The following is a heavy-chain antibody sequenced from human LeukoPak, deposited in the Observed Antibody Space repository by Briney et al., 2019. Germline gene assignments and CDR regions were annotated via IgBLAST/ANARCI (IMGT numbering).Heavy chain of an antibody. D-gene: IGHD4/OR15-4a*01. J-gene: IGHJ4*02. V-gene: IGHV3-53*01. CDR2: IYSDNT. CDR1: EFTVSTNS. Sequence: GGSLRLSCTVSEFTVSTNSMSWVRQAPGKGLEWVSFIYSDNTHYSDSVKGRFTISRDNSKNTLYLQMNSLRAEDTAVYYCARRAGAYSHPYDYWGQGTLVTVSS. CDR3: ARRAGAYSHPYDY.